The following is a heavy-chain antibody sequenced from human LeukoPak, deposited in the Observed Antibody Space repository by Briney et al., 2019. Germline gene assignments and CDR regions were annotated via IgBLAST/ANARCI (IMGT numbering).Heavy chain of an antibody. CDR1: GFTFSDHY. Sequence: GGSLRLSCAASGFTFSDHYMDWVRQAPGKGLEWVGRTRNKANSYTTEYAASVKGRFTISRDDSKNSLYLQMNSLKTEDTAVYYCARGGTLVSFDYWGQGTLVTVSS. V-gene: IGHV3-72*01. CDR2: TRNKANSYTT. J-gene: IGHJ4*02. CDR3: ARGGTLVSFDY. D-gene: IGHD4-23*01.